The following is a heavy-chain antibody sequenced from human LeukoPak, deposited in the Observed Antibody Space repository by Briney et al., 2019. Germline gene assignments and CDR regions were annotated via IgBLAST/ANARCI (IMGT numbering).Heavy chain of an antibody. V-gene: IGHV3-30*02. CDR2: IRFDGSNR. D-gene: IGHD1-26*01. CDR3: ARETSGGSYYDL. CDR1: GFSFSAYG. Sequence: PGGSLRLSCAASGFSFSAYGMHWVRQAPGKGLEWVSFIRFDGSNRYYADSVKGRFTISRDTSKSTLYLQMDRLRSNDTAVYFCARETSGGSYYDLWGRGTLVTVSS. J-gene: IGHJ2*01.